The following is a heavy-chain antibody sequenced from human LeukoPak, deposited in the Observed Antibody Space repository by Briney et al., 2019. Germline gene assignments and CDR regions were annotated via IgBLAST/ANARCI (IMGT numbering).Heavy chain of an antibody. CDR3: ARGTRWLRSYYFDY. CDR1: GGSISSYY. V-gene: IGHV4-59*01. CDR2: IYYSGST. D-gene: IGHD5-24*01. J-gene: IGHJ4*02. Sequence: SETLSLTCTVSGGSISSYYWSWIRQPPGKGLEWIGYIYYSGSTNYNPSLKSRVTISVDTSKNQFSLKLSSVTAADTAVYYCARGTRWLRSYYFDYWGQGTLVTVSS.